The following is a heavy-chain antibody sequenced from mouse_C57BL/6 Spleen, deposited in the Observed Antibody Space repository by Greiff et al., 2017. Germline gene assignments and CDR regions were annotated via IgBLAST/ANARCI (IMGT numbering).Heavy chain of an antibody. V-gene: IGHV1-63*01. D-gene: IGHD2-12*01. CDR1: GYTFTNYW. Sequence: QVQLQQSGAELVRPGTSVKMSCKASGYTFTNYWIGWAKQRPGHGLEWIGDIYPGGGYTNYNEKFKGKATLTAEKSSSTAYMQFSSLPSEDSAIYYCARGTYDYFDYWGQGTTLTVSS. J-gene: IGHJ2*01. CDR2: IYPGGGYT. CDR3: ARGTYDYFDY.